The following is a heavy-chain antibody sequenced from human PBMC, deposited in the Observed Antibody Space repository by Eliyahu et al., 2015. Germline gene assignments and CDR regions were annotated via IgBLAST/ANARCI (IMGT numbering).Heavy chain of an antibody. J-gene: IGHJ6*02. D-gene: IGHD1-26*01. V-gene: IGHV3-23*01. Sequence: EVQLLESGGGLXQPGGSLRLXXXAXGFTFTSYAMSWVRQAPGKGLEWVSAISISGGSTYYADSVKGRFTISRDNSKNTLYLQMNSLRAEDTAVYYCAKGGGYYYYGMDVWGQGTTVTVSS. CDR1: GFTFTSYA. CDR2: ISISGGST. CDR3: AKGGGYYYYGMDV.